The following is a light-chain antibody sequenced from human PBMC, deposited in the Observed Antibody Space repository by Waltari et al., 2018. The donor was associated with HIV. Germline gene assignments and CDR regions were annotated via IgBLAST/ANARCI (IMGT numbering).Light chain of an antibody. CDR2: YAS. J-gene: IGLJ1*01. V-gene: IGLV3-21*04. CDR1: NIGSKS. Sequence: SYVLTQPPSVSVAPGKTARITCGGNNIGSKSVHWYQQKPGQAPVLVIYYASDRPSGIPERFAGSNSGNTATLTISRVEAGDEVDYYCQVWDSSSDTYVFGTGTKVTVL. CDR3: QVWDSSSDTYV.